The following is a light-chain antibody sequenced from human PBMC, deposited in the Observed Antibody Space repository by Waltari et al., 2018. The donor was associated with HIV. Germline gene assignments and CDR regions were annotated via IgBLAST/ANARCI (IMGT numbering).Light chain of an antibody. Sequence: QSSLTQPRPVSGSPGPSVTISCSGTSSDVGSYNYVSWYQQHPGKAPKVMIYDVSKRPSGVPDRFSGSKSGKTASLTISGLQAEDEADYYCCSYAGMYTWVFGGGTKLTVL. J-gene: IGLJ3*02. CDR1: SSDVGSYNY. CDR3: CSYAGMYTWV. CDR2: DVS. V-gene: IGLV2-11*01.